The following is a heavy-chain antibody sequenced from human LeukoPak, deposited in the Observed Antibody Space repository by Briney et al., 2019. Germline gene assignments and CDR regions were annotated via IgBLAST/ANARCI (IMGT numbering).Heavy chain of an antibody. V-gene: IGHV3-9*01. CDR1: GFNFVDYA. CDR3: AKDDAWLRFGE. CDR2: ISYNSGTI. Sequence: GRSLRLSCAASGFNFVDYAMHWVRQVPGKGLEWVSGISYNSGTIVYADSVKGRFTISRDNSKNTLYLEAISLTAEDTAVYYCAKDDAWLRFGEWSQGTLVTVSS. D-gene: IGHD3-10*01. J-gene: IGHJ4*02.